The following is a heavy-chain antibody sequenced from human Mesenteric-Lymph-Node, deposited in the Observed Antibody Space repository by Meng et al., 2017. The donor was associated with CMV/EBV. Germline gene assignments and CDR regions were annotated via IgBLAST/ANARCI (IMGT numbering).Heavy chain of an antibody. CDR3: ARDYYYGMDV. V-gene: IGHV4-59*01. J-gene: IGHJ6*02. CDR2: IYYSGST. CDR1: GFTFSSYA. Sequence: GSLRLSCAASGFTFSSYAMHWVRQAPGKGLEWIGYIYYSGSTNYNPSLKSRVTISVDTSKNQFSLKLSSVTAADTAVYYCARDYYYGMDVWGQGTTVTVSS.